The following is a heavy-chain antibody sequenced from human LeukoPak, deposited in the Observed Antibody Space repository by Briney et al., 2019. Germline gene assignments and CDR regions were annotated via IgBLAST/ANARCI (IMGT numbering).Heavy chain of an antibody. J-gene: IGHJ4*02. CDR1: GFTFSSYS. D-gene: IGHD1-26*01. CDR3: ARDRPPVGAIDY. Sequence: PGGSLRLSCAASGFTFSSYSMNWVRQAPGKGLEWVSSISSSGTYVYYADSVKGRFTISRDNAKNSLYLQMNSLRDEDTAVYFCARDRPPVGAIDYWGQGTLVTVSS. CDR2: ISSSGTYV. V-gene: IGHV3-21*01.